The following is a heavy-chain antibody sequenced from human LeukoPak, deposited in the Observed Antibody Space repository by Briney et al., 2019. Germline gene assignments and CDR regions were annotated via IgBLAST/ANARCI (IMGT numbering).Heavy chain of an antibody. CDR1: GCTFSSYS. CDR3: ARVGRLRLEELYVLGRHVLWGAFDI. Sequence: GGPLRLSWAASGCTFSSYSMNWVRQAPGKGLEWVSSISSSSIYIYYPDSVKARFTISRDNAKNSLYLQMNSLRAEDTAVYYCARVGRLRLEELYVLGRHVLWGAFDIWGQGTMVTVSS. J-gene: IGHJ3*02. D-gene: IGHD3-16*01. V-gene: IGHV3-21*01. CDR2: ISSSSIYI.